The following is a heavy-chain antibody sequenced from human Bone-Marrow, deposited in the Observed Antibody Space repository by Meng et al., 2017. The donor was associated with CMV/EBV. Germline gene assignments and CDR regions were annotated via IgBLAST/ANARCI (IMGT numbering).Heavy chain of an antibody. D-gene: IGHD5-18*01. CDR1: GFTVSSNY. CDR2: IYSGGST. V-gene: IGHV3-66*01. J-gene: IGHJ6*02. CDR3: ARESAWYSYGYGDYYYGMDV. Sequence: GESLKISCAASGFTVSSNYMSWVRQAPGKGLEWVSVIYSGGSTYCADSVKGRFTISRDNAKNSLYLQMNSLRAEDTAVYYCARESAWYSYGYGDYYYGMDVWGQGTTVTVSS.